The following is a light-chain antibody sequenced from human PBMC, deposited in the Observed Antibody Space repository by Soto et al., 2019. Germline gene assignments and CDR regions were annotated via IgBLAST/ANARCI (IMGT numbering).Light chain of an antibody. Sequence: QSVLTQPPSASGTPGQRVTISCSGSSSNTGSNSVYWYQQLPGTAPKLLIDTNNQRPSGVPDRFSGSKSGTSASLAISGLQSDDEADYYCAAWDDSLSGRVFGGGTKLTVL. CDR1: SSNTGSNS. CDR2: TNN. V-gene: IGLV1-47*01. CDR3: AAWDDSLSGRV. J-gene: IGLJ2*01.